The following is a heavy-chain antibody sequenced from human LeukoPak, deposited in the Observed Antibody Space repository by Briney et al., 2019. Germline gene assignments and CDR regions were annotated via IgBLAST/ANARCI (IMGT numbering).Heavy chain of an antibody. CDR3: ARDHITMVRGGTGFDY. V-gene: IGHV4-34*01. CDR1: GGSFSGYY. D-gene: IGHD3-10*01. Sequence: SETLSPTCAVYGGSFSGYYWSWIRQPPGKGLEWIGEINHSGSTNYNPSLKSRVTISVDTSKNQFSLKLSSVTAADTAVYYCARDHITMVRGGTGFDYWGQGTLVTVSS. J-gene: IGHJ4*02. CDR2: INHSGST.